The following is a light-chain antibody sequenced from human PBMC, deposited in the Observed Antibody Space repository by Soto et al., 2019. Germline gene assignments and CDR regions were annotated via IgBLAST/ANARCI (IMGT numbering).Light chain of an antibody. CDR1: QSISSY. CDR2: DAS. V-gene: IGKV3-11*01. CDR3: QQRSNWPRL. Sequence: EIVLTQSPATLSLSPGERATLSCRASQSISSYLAWYQQKPGQTPRLLIYDASNRATGIPARFSGSGSGTDFTLTISSLEPEDFAVYYCQQRSNWPRLFGQGTKLEMK. J-gene: IGKJ2*01.